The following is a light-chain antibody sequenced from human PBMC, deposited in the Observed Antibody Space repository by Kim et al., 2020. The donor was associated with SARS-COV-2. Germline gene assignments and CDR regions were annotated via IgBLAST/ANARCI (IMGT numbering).Light chain of an antibody. CDR1: RSLVDSDGNTH. J-gene: IGKJ1*01. CDR2: KIA. Sequence: PASISCKSSRSLVDSDGNTHLSWLQQRPGQPPRPLIYKIANRFSGVPDRFRCSGAGTDFTLEISRVEAEDVGVYYCMQATQFPWTFGQGTKVDIK. V-gene: IGKV2-24*01. CDR3: MQATQFPWT.